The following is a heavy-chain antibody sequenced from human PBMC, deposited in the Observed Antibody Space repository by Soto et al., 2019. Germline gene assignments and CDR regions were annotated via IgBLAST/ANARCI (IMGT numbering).Heavy chain of an antibody. CDR2: FDPEDGET. D-gene: IGHD5-12*01. J-gene: IGHJ6*02. V-gene: IGHV1-24*01. CDR3: ATRGTRGGYDWTTRYYYYYGMDV. CDR1: GYTLTELS. Sequence: ASVKVSCKVSGYTLTELSMHWVRQAPGKGLEWMGGFDPEDGETIYAQKFQGRVTMTEDTSTDTAYMELSSLRSEDKAVYYCATRGTRGGYDWTTRYYYYYGMDVCGQGTTVTVSS.